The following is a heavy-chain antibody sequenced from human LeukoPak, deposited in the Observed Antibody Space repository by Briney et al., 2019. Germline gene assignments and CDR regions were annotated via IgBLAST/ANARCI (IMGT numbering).Heavy chain of an antibody. V-gene: IGHV4-4*07. D-gene: IGHD6-13*01. Sequence: SETLSLTCTVSGGSISSYYWSWIRQPAGKGLEWIGRIYTSGSTNYIPSLKSRVTMSVDTSKNQFSLKLSSVTAADTAVYYCARTSSSWYMYYFDYWGQGTLVTVSS. J-gene: IGHJ4*02. CDR2: IYTSGST. CDR3: ARTSSSWYMYYFDY. CDR1: GGSISSYY.